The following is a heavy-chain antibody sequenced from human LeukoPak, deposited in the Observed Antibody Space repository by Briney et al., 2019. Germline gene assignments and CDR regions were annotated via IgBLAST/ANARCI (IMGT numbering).Heavy chain of an antibody. Sequence: SVKVSCKSSGFTFTSSAVQWVRQARGQRREWIGLIVVGSGNTNYAQKFQERVTITRDMSTSLVYMELSSLRSEDTAVYYCAAEAAYYYDSRDAFDVWGQGTMVTVSS. D-gene: IGHD3-22*01. V-gene: IGHV1-58*01. CDR2: IVVGSGNT. CDR3: AAEAAYYYDSRDAFDV. CDR1: GFTFTSSA. J-gene: IGHJ3*01.